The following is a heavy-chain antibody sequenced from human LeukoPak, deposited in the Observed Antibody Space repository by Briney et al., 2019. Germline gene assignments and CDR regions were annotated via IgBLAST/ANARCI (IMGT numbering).Heavy chain of an antibody. CDR3: ARPLYSPDWYFDL. J-gene: IGHJ2*01. CDR1: GFTFSSYA. CDR2: ISYDGSNK. V-gene: IGHV3-30-3*01. D-gene: IGHD5-18*01. Sequence: GRSLRLSCAASGFTFSSYAMHWVRQAPGKGLEWVAVISYDGSNKYYADSVKGRFTISRDNSKNTLYLQMNSLRAEDTAVYYCARPLYSPDWYFDLWGRGTLVTVSS.